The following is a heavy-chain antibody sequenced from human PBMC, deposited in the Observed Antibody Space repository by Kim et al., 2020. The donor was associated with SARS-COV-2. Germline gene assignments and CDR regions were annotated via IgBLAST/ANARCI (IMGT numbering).Heavy chain of an antibody. V-gene: IGHV3-64D*06. J-gene: IGHJ4*02. Sequence: RFTISRDNSKNTLYLQMSSLRAEDTAVYYCVKGGYYDSSGYFPHLLNFDYWGQGTLVTVSS. D-gene: IGHD3-22*01. CDR3: VKGGYYDSSGYFPHLLNFDY.